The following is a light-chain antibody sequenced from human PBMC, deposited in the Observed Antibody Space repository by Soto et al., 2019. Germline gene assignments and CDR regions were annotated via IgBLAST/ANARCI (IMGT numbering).Light chain of an antibody. CDR1: SSDVGAYNY. V-gene: IGLV2-14*01. CDR2: EVS. Sequence: QSALSQPASVSGSPGQSITISCTGTSSDVGAYNYVSWHQQHPGKAPKLMIYEVSNRPSGVSNRLSGSKSGNTASLIISGLQAEDEADYHCSSYTSSSTVVFGGGTKLTVL. J-gene: IGLJ2*01. CDR3: SSYTSSSTVV.